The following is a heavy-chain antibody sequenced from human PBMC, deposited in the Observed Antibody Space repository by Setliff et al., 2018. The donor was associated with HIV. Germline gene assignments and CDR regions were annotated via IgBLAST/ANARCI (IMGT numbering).Heavy chain of an antibody. J-gene: IGHJ6*03. CDR2: IKQDGSEK. V-gene: IGHV3-7*01. Sequence: GGSLRLSCAASGFTFSSYWMSWVRQAPGKGLGWVANIKQDGSEKYYVDSVKGRFTIFRDNAKNSLYLQMNSLRAEDTAVYYCARMDYYYYMDVWGKGTTVTVS. CDR1: GFTFSSYW. CDR3: ARMDYYYYMDV.